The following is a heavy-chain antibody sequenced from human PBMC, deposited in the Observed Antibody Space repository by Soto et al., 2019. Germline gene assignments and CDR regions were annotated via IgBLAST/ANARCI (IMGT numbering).Heavy chain of an antibody. V-gene: IGHV3-33*01. Sequence: QVQLVESGGGVVQPGRSLRLSCAASGFTFSHYGMQWVRQAPGKGLEWVAVIWDDGSKKFYSDSVRGRFTISRDNSENTLFVPMNSRTANDRAIYYGVRGGTVAGASDIWGQGPRVTVSS. D-gene: IGHD3-16*01. J-gene: IGHJ3*02. CDR3: VRGGTVAGASDI. CDR1: GFTFSHYG. CDR2: IWDDGSKK.